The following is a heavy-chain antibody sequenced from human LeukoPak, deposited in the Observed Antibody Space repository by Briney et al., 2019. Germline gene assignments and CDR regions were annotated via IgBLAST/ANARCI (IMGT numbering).Heavy chain of an antibody. CDR1: GFTFSSYS. D-gene: IGHD2-15*01. Sequence: GGSLRLSCAASGFTFSSYSMNWVRQAPGKGLEWVSSIGSSSSYIYYADSVKGRFTISRDNAKNSLYLQMNSLRAEDTAVYYCARDLRYCSGGSCKGFDYWGQGTLVTVSS. CDR2: IGSSSSYI. CDR3: ARDLRYCSGGSCKGFDY. J-gene: IGHJ4*02. V-gene: IGHV3-21*01.